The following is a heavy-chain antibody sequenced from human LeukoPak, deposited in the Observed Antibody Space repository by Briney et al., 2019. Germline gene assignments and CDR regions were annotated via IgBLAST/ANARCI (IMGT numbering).Heavy chain of an antibody. J-gene: IGHJ4*02. V-gene: IGHV3-23*01. CDR2: ISSSGSST. CDR3: ARVSNSGYYYFDY. D-gene: IGHD3-22*01. CDR1: GFTFSSYA. Sequence: PGGSLRLSCAASGFTFSSYAMSWVRQAPGKGLEWVSGISSSGSSTYSADSVKGRFTISRDNSRTTLYLQMNSLRAEDTAVYYCARVSNSGYYYFDYWGQGTLVTVSS.